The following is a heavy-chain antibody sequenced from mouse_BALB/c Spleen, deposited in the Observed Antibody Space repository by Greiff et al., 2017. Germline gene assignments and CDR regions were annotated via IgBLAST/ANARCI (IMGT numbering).Heavy chain of an antibody. CDR3: ARSHDGYYVWFAY. D-gene: IGHD2-3*01. J-gene: IGHJ3*01. Sequence: EVQLVESGGGLVQPGGSRKLSCAASGFTFSSFGMHWVRQAPEKGLEWVAYISSGSSTIYYADTVKGRFTISRDNPKNTLFLQMTSLRSEDTAMYYCARSHDGYYVWFAYWGQGTLVTVSA. CDR1: GFTFSSFG. CDR2: ISSGSSTI. V-gene: IGHV5-17*02.